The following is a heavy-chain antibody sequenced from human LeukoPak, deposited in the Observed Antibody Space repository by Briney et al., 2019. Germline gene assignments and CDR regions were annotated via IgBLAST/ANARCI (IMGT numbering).Heavy chain of an antibody. Sequence: GGSLRLPCAASGFTFSTYWMTWVRQAPGKGLEWVANIKQDGSEKYFVDSVKGRLTISRDNAKNSLYLQMNSLRAEDTAVYYCAELGITMIGGVWGKGTTVTISS. CDR3: AELGITMIGGV. D-gene: IGHD3-10*02. V-gene: IGHV3-7*01. J-gene: IGHJ6*04. CDR1: GFTFSTYW. CDR2: IKQDGSEK.